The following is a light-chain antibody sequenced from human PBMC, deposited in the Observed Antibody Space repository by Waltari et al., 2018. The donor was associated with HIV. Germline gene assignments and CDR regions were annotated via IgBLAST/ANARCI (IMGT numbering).Light chain of an antibody. V-gene: IGLV1-47*01. CDR2: RGN. CDR3: AAWDDSLSGPV. CDR1: SSNIGNNY. Sequence: QSVLTQPPSASGTPGQRVTISCSGSSSNIGNNYVYWYHQLPGTAPKLLIYRGNQRPSGVPDRFSGSKSGTSASLAISGRRSEDEADYYCAAWDDSLSGPVFGGGTKLTVL. J-gene: IGLJ3*02.